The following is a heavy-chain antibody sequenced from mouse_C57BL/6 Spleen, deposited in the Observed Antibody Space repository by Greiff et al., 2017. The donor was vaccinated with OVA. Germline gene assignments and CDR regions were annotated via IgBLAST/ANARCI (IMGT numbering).Heavy chain of an antibody. CDR3: ARDWDGDYYAMDY. Sequence: QVQLQQSGPELVKPGASVKISCKASGYAFSSSWMNWVKQRPGKGLEWIGRIYPGDGDTNYNGKFKGKATLTAAKSSSTAYMQLSSLTSEDSAVYFCARDWDGDYYAMDYWGQGTSVTVSS. CDR2: IYPGDGDT. D-gene: IGHD4-1*01. CDR1: GYAFSSSW. J-gene: IGHJ4*01. V-gene: IGHV1-82*01.